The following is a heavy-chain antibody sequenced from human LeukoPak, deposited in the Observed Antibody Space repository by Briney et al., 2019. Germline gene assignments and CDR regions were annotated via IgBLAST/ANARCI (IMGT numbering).Heavy chain of an antibody. CDR2: IYYTGNT. Sequence: PSETLSLTYTVSGDSVSNGNYYWSWLRQPPGKALEWIGYIYYTGNTYYNPSLEGRVTISVDTSRNHFSVKLSSVTAADTAVYYCARSQNYYGSGDYWSQGTLVTVSS. J-gene: IGHJ4*02. V-gene: IGHV4-61*03. CDR3: ARSQNYYGSGDY. D-gene: IGHD3-10*01. CDR1: GDSVSNGNYY.